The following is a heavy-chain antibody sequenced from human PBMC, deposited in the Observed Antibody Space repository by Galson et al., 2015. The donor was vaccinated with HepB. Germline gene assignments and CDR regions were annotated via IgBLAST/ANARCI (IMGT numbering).Heavy chain of an antibody. V-gene: IGHV1-18*04. CDR2: ISVYSGYT. J-gene: IGHJ5*02. Sequence: SVKVSCKASGYTFTSDGITWVRQAPGQGLEWMGWISVYSGYTNYAQKFKGRVTLTTETSTSTAYMEVTKLRFDDTAVYFCARGGGDSFVSIWFDPWGQATLVTV. CDR1: GYTFTSDG. CDR3: ARGGGDSFVSIWFDP. D-gene: IGHD2-2*01.